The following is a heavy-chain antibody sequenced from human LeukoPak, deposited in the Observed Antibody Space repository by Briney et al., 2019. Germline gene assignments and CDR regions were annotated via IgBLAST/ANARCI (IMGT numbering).Heavy chain of an antibody. CDR1: GYTFTSYA. J-gene: IGHJ5*02. Sequence: ASVKVSCKASGYTFTSYAMNWVRQAPGQGLEWMGWINTNTGNPTYAQGFTGRFVFSLDTSVSTAYLQISSLKAEDTAVYYCARGYSDDFWSGYPTATWWFDPWGLGTLVIVSS. CDR2: INTNTGNP. V-gene: IGHV7-4-1*02. D-gene: IGHD3-3*01. CDR3: ARGYSDDFWSGYPTATWWFDP.